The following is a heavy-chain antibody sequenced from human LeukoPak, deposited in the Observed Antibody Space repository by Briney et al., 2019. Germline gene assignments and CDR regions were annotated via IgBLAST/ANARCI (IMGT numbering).Heavy chain of an antibody. V-gene: IGHV3-30-3*01. CDR2: ISYDGSNK. D-gene: IGHD1-14*01. CDR3: ARVAFGHRTETPEDYYYYMDV. CDR1: GFTFSSYA. Sequence: PGGSLRLSCAASGFTFSSYAMHWVRQAPGKGLEWVAVISYDGSNKYYADSVKGRFTISRDNSKNTLYLQMNSLRAEDTAVYYCARVAFGHRTETPEDYYYYMDVWGKGTTVTVSS. J-gene: IGHJ6*03.